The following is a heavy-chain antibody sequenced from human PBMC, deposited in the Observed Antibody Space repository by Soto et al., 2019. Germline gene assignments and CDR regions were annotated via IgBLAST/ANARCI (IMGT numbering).Heavy chain of an antibody. J-gene: IGHJ4*02. Sequence: QVQLVESGGGVVQPGTSLRLSCATSGLTFTKYGFHWVRQSPGKGLEWVAFIWDDGSQKYYADSVKGRFTISRDSSKNTLFVEINSLKEEDTAVYYWGRDWWHGDYCGGGGGCVGDYWGQGTMVTVSS. CDR2: IWDDGSQK. CDR3: GRDWWHGDYCGGGGGCVGDY. V-gene: IGHV3-33*01. CDR1: GLTFTKYG. D-gene: IGHD2-21*01.